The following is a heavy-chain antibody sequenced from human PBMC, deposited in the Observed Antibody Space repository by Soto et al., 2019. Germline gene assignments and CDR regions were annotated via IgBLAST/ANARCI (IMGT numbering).Heavy chain of an antibody. J-gene: IGHJ4*02. CDR2: ISAYNGNT. CDR3: ARDLEDCSGGSCYSANY. V-gene: IGHV1-18*01. Sequence: ASVKVSCKASGYTFTSYGISWVRQAPGQGLEWMGWISAYNGNTNYAQKLQGRVTMTTDTSTSTAYMELRSLRSDDTAVYYCARDLEDCSGGSCYSANYWGQGTLVTVSS. D-gene: IGHD2-15*01. CDR1: GYTFTSYG.